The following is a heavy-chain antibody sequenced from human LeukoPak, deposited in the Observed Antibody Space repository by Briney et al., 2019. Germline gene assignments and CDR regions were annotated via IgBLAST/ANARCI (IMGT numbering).Heavy chain of an antibody. J-gene: IGHJ4*02. V-gene: IGHV4-4*09. CDR3: AGRGLHGRGGFDS. CDR1: GGSISSYY. D-gene: IGHD2-15*01. CDR2: IYTSGST. Sequence: SETLSLTCTVYGGSISSYYWGWVRQPPGKGLEWIGYIYTSGSTNYNPSLKSRVTISVDTSKNQFSLKLSSVTAADTAVYYCAGRGLHGRGGFDSWGQGTLVTVSS.